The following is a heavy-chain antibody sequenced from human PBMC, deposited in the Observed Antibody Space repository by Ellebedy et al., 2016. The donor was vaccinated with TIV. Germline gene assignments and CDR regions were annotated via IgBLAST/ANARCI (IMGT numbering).Heavy chain of an antibody. D-gene: IGHD2/OR15-2a*01. J-gene: IGHJ4*02. CDR2: IRSSINTI. V-gene: IGHV3-48*02. CDR1: GFTFNTYS. CDR3: ARGRDSTSYYFDY. Sequence: PGGSLRLSCAASGFTFNTYSMNWVRQAPGKGLEWVSYIRSSINTIYYADSVKDRFTISRDNVKKSLYLQVSSLRDEDTAVYYCARGRDSTSYYFDYWGQGALVTVSS.